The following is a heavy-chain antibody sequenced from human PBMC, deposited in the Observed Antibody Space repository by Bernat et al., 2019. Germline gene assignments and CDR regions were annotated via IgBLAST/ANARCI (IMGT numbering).Heavy chain of an antibody. V-gene: IGHV4-34*01. J-gene: IGHJ3*02. Sequence: QVQLQQWGAGLLKPSETLSLTCAVYGGSFSGYYWSWIRQPPGKGLEWIGEINHSGSTYYNPSFKGRVTISVDTSKNQFSLKLTSVTAADTAVYYCATPWRATYYYGSSGYYGWDAFDTWGQGTMVTVSS. CDR3: ATPWRATYYYGSSGYYGWDAFDT. D-gene: IGHD3-22*01. CDR1: GGSFSGYY. CDR2: INHSGST.